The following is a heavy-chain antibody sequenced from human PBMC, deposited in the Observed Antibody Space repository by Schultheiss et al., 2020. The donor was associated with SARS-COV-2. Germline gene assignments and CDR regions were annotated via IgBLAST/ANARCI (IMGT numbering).Heavy chain of an antibody. CDR3: ARVAAAHVYCSGGSCYNTCFDY. Sequence: SETLSLTCAVYGGSFSGYYWSWIRQPPGKGLEWIGFIYHSGSTNYNPSLKSRVSISVDTSKNQFSLKLSSVTAADTAVYYCARVAAAHVYCSGGSCYNTCFDYWGQGTLVTVSS. J-gene: IGHJ4*02. V-gene: IGHV4-59*08. D-gene: IGHD2-15*01. CDR1: GGSFSGYY. CDR2: IYHSGST.